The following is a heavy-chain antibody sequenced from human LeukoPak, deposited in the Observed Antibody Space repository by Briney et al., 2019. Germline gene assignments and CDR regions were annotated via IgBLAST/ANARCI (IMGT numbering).Heavy chain of an antibody. CDR2: IYYSGST. V-gene: IGHV4-39*07. J-gene: IGHJ4*02. D-gene: IGHD3-16*01. Sequence: SETLSLTCTVSGGSISSSSYYWGWIRQPPGKGLEWIGSIYYSGSTYYNPSLKSRVTISVDASKNQFSLKLSSVTAADTAVYYCARDLGDGYFDYWGQGTLVTVSS. CDR1: GGSISSSSYY. CDR3: ARDLGDGYFDY.